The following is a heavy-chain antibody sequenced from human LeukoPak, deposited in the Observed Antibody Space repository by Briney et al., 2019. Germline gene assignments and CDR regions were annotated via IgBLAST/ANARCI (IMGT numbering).Heavy chain of an antibody. J-gene: IGHJ4*02. CDR1: GGSISSGGYS. D-gene: IGHD2-2*01. CDR3: ARQLGYCSSTSCYYFDY. V-gene: IGHV4-30-2*01. Sequence: PSQTLSLTCAVSGGSISSGGYSWSWIRQPPGKGLEWIGYIYHSGSTYYNPSLKSRVTISVDRSKNQFSLKLSSVTAADTAVYYCARQLGYCSSTSCYYFDYWGQGTLVTVSS. CDR2: IYHSGST.